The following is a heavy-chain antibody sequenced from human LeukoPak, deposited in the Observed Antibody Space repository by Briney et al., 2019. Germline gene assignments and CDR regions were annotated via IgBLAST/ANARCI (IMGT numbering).Heavy chain of an antibody. V-gene: IGHV3-30*04. CDR1: GFTFRSYA. CDR3: ARGPGWFDP. Sequence: GGSLRLSCAASGFTFRSYAMHWVRQAPGKGLEWVAVISYDGSNKYYADSVKGRFTISRDNAKNSLYLQMNSLRAEDTAVYYCARGPGWFDPWGQGTLVTVSS. CDR2: ISYDGSNK. J-gene: IGHJ5*02.